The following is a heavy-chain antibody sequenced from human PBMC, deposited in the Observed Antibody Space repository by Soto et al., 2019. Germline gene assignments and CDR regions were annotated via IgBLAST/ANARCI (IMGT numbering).Heavy chain of an antibody. Sequence: PGGSLRLSCAASGFPFSSYAMSWVRQAPGKGLEWVSAISGSGGSTYYADSVKGRFTISRDNSKNTLYLQMNSLRAEDTAVYYCAKHRCSSTSCYEIDYWGQGTLVTVSS. CDR2: ISGSGGST. J-gene: IGHJ4*02. CDR1: GFPFSSYA. V-gene: IGHV3-23*01. CDR3: AKHRCSSTSCYEIDY. D-gene: IGHD2-2*01.